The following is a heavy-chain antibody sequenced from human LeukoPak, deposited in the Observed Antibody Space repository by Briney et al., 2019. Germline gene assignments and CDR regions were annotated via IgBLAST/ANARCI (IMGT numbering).Heavy chain of an antibody. CDR3: ARDQKSGLEVLWRY. D-gene: IGHD3-3*01. CDR1: GYRFTSYD. Sequence: GASVKVSCRASGYRFTSYDISWVRQAPGQGLQWMGVISTHTGNTNYAQSFQDRVTMTTDTSTSTVYMELRSLTSDDTTVYYCARDQKSGLEVLWRYWGQGTLVTVSS. V-gene: IGHV1-18*04. J-gene: IGHJ4*02. CDR2: ISTHTGNT.